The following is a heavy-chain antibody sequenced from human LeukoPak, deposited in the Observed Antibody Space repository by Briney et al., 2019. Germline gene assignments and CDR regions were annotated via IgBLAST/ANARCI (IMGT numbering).Heavy chain of an antibody. CDR1: GGTFSSYA. D-gene: IGHD3-3*01. V-gene: IGHV1-69*10. J-gene: IGHJ4*02. CDR3: ARVTPKGRFLEWLLYRSGGGFDY. Sequence: SVKVSCKASGGTFSSYAISWVRQAPGQGLEWMGVFIPILGTANSTQKFQDRVTITADISTNTVYMELSSLRSDDTAVYYCARVTPKGRFLEWLLYRSGGGFDYWGQGTLVTVSS. CDR2: FIPILGTA.